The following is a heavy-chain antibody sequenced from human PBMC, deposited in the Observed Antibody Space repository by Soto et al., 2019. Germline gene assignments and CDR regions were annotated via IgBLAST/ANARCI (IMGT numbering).Heavy chain of an antibody. Sequence: GGSLRLSCAASGFTFSSYAMSWVRQAPGKGLEWVSAISGSGGSTYYADSVKGRFTISRDNSKNTLYLQMNSLRAEDTAVYYCARAETYYDILTGYYTGAFDIWGQGTMVTISS. V-gene: IGHV3-23*01. D-gene: IGHD3-9*01. J-gene: IGHJ3*02. CDR2: ISGSGGST. CDR1: GFTFSSYA. CDR3: ARAETYYDILTGYYTGAFDI.